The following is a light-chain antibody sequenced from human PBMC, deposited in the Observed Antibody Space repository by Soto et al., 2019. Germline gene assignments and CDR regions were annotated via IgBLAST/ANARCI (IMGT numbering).Light chain of an antibody. J-gene: IGKJ3*01. CDR2: AAS. CDR1: QDINAY. V-gene: IGKV1-27*01. Sequence: DIQMTQSPSSLSASVGDRVTITCRASQDINAYVAWYQQKPGSIPKLLIFAASTLQPGVPSRFSGSGSGTDFTLTINSLHPEDVATYFCQKYDRAPFTFGPGTKLDI. CDR3: QKYDRAPFT.